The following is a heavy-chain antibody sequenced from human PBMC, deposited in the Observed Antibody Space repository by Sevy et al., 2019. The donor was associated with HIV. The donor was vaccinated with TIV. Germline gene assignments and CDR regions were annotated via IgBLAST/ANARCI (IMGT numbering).Heavy chain of an antibody. J-gene: IGHJ4*02. CDR3: ARDHPFDIVVVVAANTFDY. Sequence: ASVKVSCKASGYTFTSYGISWVRQAPGLGLEWMGWISAYNGNTNYAQKLQGRVTMTTDTSTSTAYMELRSLRSDDTAVYYCARDHPFDIVVVVAANTFDYWGQGTLVTVSS. CDR2: ISAYNGNT. CDR1: GYTFTSYG. V-gene: IGHV1-18*01. D-gene: IGHD2-15*01.